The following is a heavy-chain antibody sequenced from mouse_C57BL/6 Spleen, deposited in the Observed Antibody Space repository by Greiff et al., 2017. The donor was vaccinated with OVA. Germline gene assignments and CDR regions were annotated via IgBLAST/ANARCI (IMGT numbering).Heavy chain of an antibody. D-gene: IGHD2-4*01. CDR1: GYTFTSYW. CDR3: APSYDYDLTFAY. V-gene: IGHV1-59*01. CDR2: IDPSDSYT. Sequence: QVQLQQPGAELVRPGTSVKLSCKASGYTFTSYWMHWVKQRPGQGLEWIGVIDPSDSYTNYNHKFKGKATLTVDTSYSTAYKQLSSLTSEDSAVYYCAPSYDYDLTFAYWGQGTLVTVSA. J-gene: IGHJ3*01.